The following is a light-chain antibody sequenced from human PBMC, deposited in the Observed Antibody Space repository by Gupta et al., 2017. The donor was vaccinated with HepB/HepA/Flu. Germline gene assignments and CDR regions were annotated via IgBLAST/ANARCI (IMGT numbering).Light chain of an antibody. J-gene: IGKJ5*01. CDR3: QQYDTYPPT. CDR2: GAS. Sequence: RASEHISNWLAWYQQKPDKAPKSLIYGASTLRSGVPSRFSGSGSGTDFTLTISSLQPEDFAVYYCQQYDTYPPTFGQGTRLDIK. V-gene: IGKV1D-16*01. CDR1: EHISNW.